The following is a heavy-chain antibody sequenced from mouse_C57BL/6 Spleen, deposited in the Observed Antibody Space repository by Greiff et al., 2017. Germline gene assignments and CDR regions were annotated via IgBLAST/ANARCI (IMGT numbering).Heavy chain of an antibody. V-gene: IGHV5-4*01. J-gene: IGHJ4*01. Sequence: DVKLVESGGGLVKPGGSLKLSCAASGFTFSSYAMSWVRQTPEKRLEWVATISDGGSYTYYPDNVKGRFTISRDNATNNLYLQMSHLKSEDTAMYYCARDNDYDPVYAMDYWGQGTSVTVSS. CDR1: GFTFSSYA. CDR3: ARDNDYDPVYAMDY. CDR2: ISDGGSYT. D-gene: IGHD2-4*01.